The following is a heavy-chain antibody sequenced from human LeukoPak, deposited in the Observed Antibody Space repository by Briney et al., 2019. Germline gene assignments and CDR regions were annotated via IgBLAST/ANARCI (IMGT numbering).Heavy chain of an antibody. CDR3: ARVLTAMGSNWFDP. Sequence: PSETLSLTCAVYGGSFSGYYWSWTRQPPGKGLEWIGEINHSGSTNYNPSLKSRVTISVDTSKNQFSLKLSSVTAADTAVYYCARVLTAMGSNWFDPWGQGTLVTVSS. J-gene: IGHJ5*02. CDR1: GGSFSGYY. CDR2: INHSGST. V-gene: IGHV4-34*01. D-gene: IGHD2-21*02.